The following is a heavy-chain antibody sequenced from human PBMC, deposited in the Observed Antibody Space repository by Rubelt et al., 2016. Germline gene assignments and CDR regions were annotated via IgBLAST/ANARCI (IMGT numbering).Heavy chain of an antibody. Sequence: QVQLVQSGAEVKRPGASVKVSCKASGYPFTGYYIHWVRQAPGQGLEWLGWLNPNNGDTSYVQKFKGSVTMTRYTSINTAYMELYRQTSDDTGVYYCARGGIYSPDYWGQGTLVTVSS. CDR3: ARGGIYSPDY. V-gene: IGHV1-2*02. CDR1: GYPFTGYY. CDR2: LNPNNGDT. J-gene: IGHJ4*02. D-gene: IGHD3-16*01.